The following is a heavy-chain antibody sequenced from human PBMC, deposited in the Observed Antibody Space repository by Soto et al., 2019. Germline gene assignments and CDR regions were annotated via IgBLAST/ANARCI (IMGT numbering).Heavy chain of an antibody. CDR2: IRSKAYGGTT. CDR1: GFTFGDYA. Sequence: GGSLRLSCTASGFTFGDYAMNWFRQAPGKGLEWVGFIRSKAYGGTTENAASVKGRFTISRDDSKSIAYLQMNSLKAEDTAVYYCTRDHRHLDYWGQGTLVTVSS. CDR3: TRDHRHLDY. J-gene: IGHJ4*02. V-gene: IGHV3-49*03.